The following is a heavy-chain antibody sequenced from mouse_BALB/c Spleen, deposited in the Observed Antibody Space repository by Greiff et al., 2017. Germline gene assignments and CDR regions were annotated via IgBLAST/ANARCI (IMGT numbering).Heavy chain of an antibody. CDR3: ARGGRTYAMDY. V-gene: IGHV1-14*01. CDR1: GYTFTSYV. Sequence: VQLQQSGPELVKPGASVKMSCKASGYTFTSYVMHWVKQKPGQGLEWIGYINPYNDGTKYNEKFKGKATLTSDKSSSTAYMELSSLTSEDSAVYYCARGGRTYAMDYWGQGTSVTVSS. D-gene: IGHD1-1*02. CDR2: INPYNDGT. J-gene: IGHJ4*01.